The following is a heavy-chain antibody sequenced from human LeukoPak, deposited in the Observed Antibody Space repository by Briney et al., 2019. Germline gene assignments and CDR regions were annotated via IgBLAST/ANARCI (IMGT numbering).Heavy chain of an antibody. D-gene: IGHD1-7*01. CDR3: ARRYDWNYVYFDY. CDR1: GGSISSSSYY. J-gene: IGHJ4*02. Sequence: SETLSLTCTVSGGSISSSSYYWDWLRQPPGKGLEWIGSIYYSGSTYYNPSLKSRVTISVDTPENQFSLKLSSVTAADTAVYYCARRYDWNYVYFDYWGQGTLVTVSS. V-gene: IGHV4-39*01. CDR2: IYYSGST.